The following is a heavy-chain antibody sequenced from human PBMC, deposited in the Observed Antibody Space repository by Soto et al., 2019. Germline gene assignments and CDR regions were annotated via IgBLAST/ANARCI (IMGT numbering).Heavy chain of an antibody. CDR1: GFTFSYYW. J-gene: IGHJ3*01. V-gene: IGHV3-74*01. CDR2: IHSDGSST. CDR3: ARGDRGAFDL. Sequence: EVQLLESGGGLVQPGESLRLSCAASGFTFSYYWMHWVRQAPGMGLVWVSRIHSDGSSTTYADSVKGRFTISRDNARNTLYLQMNSLRAEVTAVYYCARGDRGAFDLWGQGTVVTVSS. D-gene: IGHD1-26*01.